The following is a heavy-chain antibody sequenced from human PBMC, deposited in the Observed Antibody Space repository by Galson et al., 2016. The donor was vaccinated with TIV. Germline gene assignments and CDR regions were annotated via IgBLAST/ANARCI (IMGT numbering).Heavy chain of an antibody. V-gene: IGHV3-9*01. CDR1: GFTFSSSA. J-gene: IGHJ1*01. CDR2: ISWNSGRV. D-gene: IGHD3-10*01. Sequence: SLRLSCAASGFTFSSSAMTWVRHAPGKGLEWVSSISWNSGRVGYADSVEGRFTISRDNAKTSLYLQMNSLRVEDTAYYYCAKEEGYGSGTYALDQWGQGTLVTVSS. CDR3: AKEEGYGSGTYALDQ.